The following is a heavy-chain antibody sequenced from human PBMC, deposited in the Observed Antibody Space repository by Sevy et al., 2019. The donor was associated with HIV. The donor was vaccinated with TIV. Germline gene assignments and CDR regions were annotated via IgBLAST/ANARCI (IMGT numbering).Heavy chain of an antibody. CDR2: INPNSGGT. D-gene: IGHD3-3*01. V-gene: IGHV1-2*02. CDR3: ARASITIFGVVIAGWFDP. J-gene: IGHJ5*02. Sequence: ASVKVSCKASGYTFTGYYMHWVRQAPGQGLEWMGWINPNSGGTNYAQKFQGRVTMTRDTSISAAYMELSRLRSDDTAVYYCARASITIFGVVIAGWFDPWGQGTLVTVSS. CDR1: GYTFTGYY.